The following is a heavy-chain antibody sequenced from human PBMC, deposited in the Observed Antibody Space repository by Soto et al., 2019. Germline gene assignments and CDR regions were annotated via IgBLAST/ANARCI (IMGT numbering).Heavy chain of an antibody. CDR3: ARGEEWGWRHYFDL. CDR2: IYSGGSA. D-gene: IGHD3-3*01. CDR1: GFSTRDTF. J-gene: IGHJ4*02. V-gene: IGHV3-53*01. Sequence: GGSPILSYAVSGFSTRDTFISWVRHTPGKGLEWVSVIYSGGSASYADSVKGRFTISRDNSKNTVYLQMNNMRADDTGVYYCARGEEWGWRHYFDLWGQGNQVTVSS.